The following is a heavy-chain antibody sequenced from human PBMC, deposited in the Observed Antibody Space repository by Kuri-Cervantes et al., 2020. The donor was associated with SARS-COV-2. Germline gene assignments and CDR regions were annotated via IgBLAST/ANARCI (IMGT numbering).Heavy chain of an antibody. V-gene: IGHV3-49*04. CDR3: TRLTFPYYYYMDV. D-gene: IGHD3-9*01. CDR1: GGTFGDYA. CDR2: IRSKAYGGTT. Sequence: SCKASGGTFGDYAMSWVRQAPGKGLEWVGFIRSKAYGGTTEYAASVKGRFTISRDDSKSIAYLQMNSLKTEDTAVYYCTRLTFPYYYYMDVWGKGTTVTVSS. J-gene: IGHJ6*03.